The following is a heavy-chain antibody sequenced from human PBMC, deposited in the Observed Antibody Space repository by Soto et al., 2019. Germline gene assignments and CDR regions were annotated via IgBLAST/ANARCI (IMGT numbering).Heavy chain of an antibody. V-gene: IGHV5-51*01. CDR3: GRHYGGATTGIDY. CDR2: TYPFASDT. Sequence: GESLKISCDGSGYTFTYYWIGWVRQMPGKGLEWMGVTYPFASDTIYSPSFQGRVTISAVQSTNTAYLELSRLQASDTAIYYYGRHYGGATTGIDYWGQGTLVTVSS. J-gene: IGHJ4*01. D-gene: IGHD1-26*01. CDR1: GYTFTYYW.